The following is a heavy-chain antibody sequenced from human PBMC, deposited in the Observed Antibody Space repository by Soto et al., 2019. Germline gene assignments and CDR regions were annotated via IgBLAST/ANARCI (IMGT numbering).Heavy chain of an antibody. CDR2: LWYDGSNK. V-gene: IGHV3-33*01. J-gene: IGHJ6*02. CDR3: ARDLSNSSSWYVVYYYYGMDV. D-gene: IGHD6-13*01. CDR1: GFTFSSYG. Sequence: QVQLVESGGGVVQPGRSLRLSCAASGFTFSSYGMHWVRQAPGKGLEWVAVLWYDGSNKYYADSVKGRFTISRDNSKNTLYLQMNSLRAEDTAVYYCARDLSNSSSWYVVYYYYGMDVWGQGTTVTVSS.